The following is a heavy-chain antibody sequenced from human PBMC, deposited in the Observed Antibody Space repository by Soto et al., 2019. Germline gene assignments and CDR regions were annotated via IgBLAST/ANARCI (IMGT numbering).Heavy chain of an antibody. Sequence: QVQLVQSGAEVKKPGSSVKVSCKASGGPFSSFALNWVRQAPGQGLEWMGGIIPILGSPNYPQTFQGRVTITADESTSTVYPDLSSLKSEDTAVYYCARQVQMLWAYFDYWGQGTLVTVSS. CDR3: ARQVQMLWAYFDY. D-gene: IGHD3-16*01. CDR2: IIPILGSP. V-gene: IGHV1-69*01. CDR1: GGPFSSFA. J-gene: IGHJ4*02.